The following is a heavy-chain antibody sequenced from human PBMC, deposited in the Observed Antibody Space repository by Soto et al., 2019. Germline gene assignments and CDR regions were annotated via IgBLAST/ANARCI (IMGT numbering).Heavy chain of an antibody. CDR2: IWYDGSNE. V-gene: IGHV3-33*06. J-gene: IGHJ4*02. CDR3: AKGGGGGAVVPDY. Sequence: QVQLVESGGGVVQPGRSLRLSCAASGFSFSSYGIHWVRQAPGKGLEWVAVIWYDGSNEYYADSVKGRFSISRDNSKSRVDLQMNGLRADDTGGYYCAKGGGGGAVVPDYWGQGTLVTVSS. D-gene: IGHD2-21*01. CDR1: GFSFSSYG.